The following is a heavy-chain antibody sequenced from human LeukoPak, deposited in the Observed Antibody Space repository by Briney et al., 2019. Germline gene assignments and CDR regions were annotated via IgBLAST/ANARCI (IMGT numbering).Heavy chain of an antibody. CDR3: ARGRGWVDH. D-gene: IGHD3-16*01. V-gene: IGHV3-7*01. J-gene: IGHJ4*02. CDR1: GYSFSAYD. CDR2: IHDDGRVT. Sequence: PGRSLRLSCAACGYSFSAYDISWFRQTPGKGLEWVGNIHDDGRVTNYADSVKGRFTISRDNAKNSVYLQMNSLRVEDTSLYYCARGRGWVDHWGQGTLVTVSS.